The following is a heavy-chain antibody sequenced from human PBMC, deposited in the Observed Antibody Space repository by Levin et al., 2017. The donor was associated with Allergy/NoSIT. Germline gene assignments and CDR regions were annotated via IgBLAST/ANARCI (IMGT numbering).Heavy chain of an antibody. J-gene: IGHJ3*02. CDR3: AKTEGGGLLRGAFDI. V-gene: IGHV3-23*01. D-gene: IGHD3-16*01. CDR2: ISGSGGST. Sequence: GESLKISCAASGFTFSSYAMSWVRQAPGKGLEWVSAISGSGGSTYYADSVKGRFTISRDNSKNTLYLQMNSLRAEDTAVYYCAKTEGGGLLRGAFDIWGQGTMVTVSS. CDR1: GFTFSSYA.